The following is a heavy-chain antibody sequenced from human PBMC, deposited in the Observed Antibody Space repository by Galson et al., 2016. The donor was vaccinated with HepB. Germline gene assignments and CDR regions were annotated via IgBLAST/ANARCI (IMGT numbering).Heavy chain of an antibody. D-gene: IGHD3-3*01. V-gene: IGHV4-31*03. J-gene: IGHJ4*02. Sequence: TLSLTCTVSGGFISTGNYYWTWIRQHPEKGLEWIGSIFYSGRTDYNPSLKSRVTISVATSKNHFSLTLNSVTAADTAVYYCATDLQVRDFWSGYSNSPVVRYLDHWGQGTLVTVSS. CDR2: IFYSGRT. CDR1: GGFISTGNYY. CDR3: ATDLQVRDFWSGYSNSPVVRYLDH.